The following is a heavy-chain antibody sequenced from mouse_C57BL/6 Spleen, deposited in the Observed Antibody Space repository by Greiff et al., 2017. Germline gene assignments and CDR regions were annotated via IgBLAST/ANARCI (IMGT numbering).Heavy chain of an antibody. V-gene: IGHV5-9-1*02. Sequence: EVMLVESGEGLVKPGGSLKLSCAASGFTFSSYALAWVRQTPGKRLEWVAYISSGGDYIYYADTVKGRFTISRDNARNTRYLQMSSLKSEDTAMYYCTRDYYAMDYWGQGTSVTVSS. CDR1: GFTFSSYA. CDR2: ISSGGDYI. CDR3: TRDYYAMDY. J-gene: IGHJ4*01.